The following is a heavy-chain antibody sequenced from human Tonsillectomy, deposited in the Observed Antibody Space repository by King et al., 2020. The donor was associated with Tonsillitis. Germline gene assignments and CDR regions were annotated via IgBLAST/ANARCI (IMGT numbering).Heavy chain of an antibody. CDR3: ARGVYYYDSSNPFDY. J-gene: IGHJ4*02. CDR2: IYYSGST. CDR1: GGSISSYY. V-gene: IGHV4-59*01. D-gene: IGHD3-22*01. Sequence: VQLQESGPGLVKPSETLSLTCTVSGGSISSYYWSWIRQPPGKGLEWIGYIYYSGSTNYNPSLKSRVTISVDTSKNQFSLKLSSVTAADTAVYYCARGVYYYDSSNPFDYWGQGTLVTVSS.